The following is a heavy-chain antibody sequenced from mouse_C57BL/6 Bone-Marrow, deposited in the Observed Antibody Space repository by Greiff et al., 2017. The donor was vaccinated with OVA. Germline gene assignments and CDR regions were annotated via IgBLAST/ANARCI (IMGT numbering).Heavy chain of an antibody. CDR2: ISSGGSYT. CDR3: ARHSRKMFGS. D-gene: IGHD6-1*01. J-gene: IGHJ3*02. CDR1: GFTFSSYG. V-gene: IGHV5-6*01. Sequence: EVQRVESGGDLVKPGGSLKLSCAASGFTFSSYGMSWVRQTPDKRLEWVATISSGGSYTYYPDSVKGRFTISRDNAKNTLYLQMSSLKSEDTAMYYCARHSRKMFGSWGQGTLVTVSA.